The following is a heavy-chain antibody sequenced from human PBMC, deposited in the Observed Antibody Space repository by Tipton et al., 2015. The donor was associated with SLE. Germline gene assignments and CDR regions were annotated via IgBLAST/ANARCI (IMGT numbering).Heavy chain of an antibody. Sequence: SLRLSCAASGFAFSSYAMHWVRQAPGKGLEWVAVISYDGSNKYYADSVKGRFTISRDNSKNTLYLQMNSLRAEDTAVYYCAKGALGYWGPGTLVTVSS. CDR2: ISYDGSNK. V-gene: IGHV3-30*04. CDR1: GFAFSSYA. CDR3: AKGALGY. J-gene: IGHJ4*02. D-gene: IGHD3-16*01.